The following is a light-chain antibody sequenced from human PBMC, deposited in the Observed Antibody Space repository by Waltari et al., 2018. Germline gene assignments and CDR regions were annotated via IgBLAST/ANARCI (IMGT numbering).Light chain of an antibody. CDR1: SSNIGNTY. J-gene: IGLJ3*02. Sequence: QSVLTQPPSVSAAPGQKVTISCSGSSSNIGNTYVPWYHQLPGTAPKLLIYDNNKRPSGIPDRFTGSKSGTSATLGITGLQTGDEADYYCGTWDSSLSALFGGGTKLTVL. CDR2: DNN. V-gene: IGLV1-51*01. CDR3: GTWDSSLSAL.